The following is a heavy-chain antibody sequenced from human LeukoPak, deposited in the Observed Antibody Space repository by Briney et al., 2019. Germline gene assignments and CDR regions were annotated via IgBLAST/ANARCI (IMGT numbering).Heavy chain of an antibody. CDR2: ISWNSGSI. CDR3: AKDRHYYGSGRLY. V-gene: IGHV3-9*01. CDR1: GFTFDDYA. Sequence: PGESLRLSCAASGFTFDDYAMHWVRQAPGKGLEWVSGISWNSGSIGYADSVKGRFTISRDNAKNSLYLQMNSLRAEDTAVYYCAKDRHYYGSGRLYWGQGILVTVSS. J-gene: IGHJ4*02. D-gene: IGHD3-10*01.